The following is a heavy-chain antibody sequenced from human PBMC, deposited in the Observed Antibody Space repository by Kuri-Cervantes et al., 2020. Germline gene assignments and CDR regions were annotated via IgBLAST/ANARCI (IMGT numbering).Heavy chain of an antibody. V-gene: IGHV4-59*12. CDR1: GGSISPYY. J-gene: IGHJ4*02. Sequence: ESLKISCTVSGGSISPYYWSWIRQPPGKGLEWIGYIYYSGNTNYNPSLKSRVTISVDTSKNQFSLKLSSVTAADTAVYYCARPGSPLAVAGSFDYWGQGTLVTVSS. D-gene: IGHD6-19*01. CDR2: IYYSGNT. CDR3: ARPGSPLAVAGSFDY.